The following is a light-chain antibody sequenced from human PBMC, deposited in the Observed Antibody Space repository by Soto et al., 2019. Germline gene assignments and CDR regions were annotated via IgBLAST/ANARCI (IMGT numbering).Light chain of an antibody. CDR2: AAS. CDR1: QNINNY. V-gene: IGKV1-39*01. J-gene: IGKJ1*01. CDR3: QQSFSTLWT. Sequence: DIQVTQSPSSLSVSVGDRVTITCRASQNINNYLNWYQQKPGKAPKLLIYAASSLQSGVPSRFSGSGSGTDFTLTISSLQPEDFATYYCQQSFSTLWTFGQGTKVEIK.